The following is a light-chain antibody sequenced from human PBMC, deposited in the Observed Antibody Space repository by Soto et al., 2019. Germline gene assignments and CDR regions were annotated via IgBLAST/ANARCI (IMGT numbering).Light chain of an antibody. V-gene: IGLV1-40*01. CDR1: NSNIGAGYD. J-gene: IGLJ2*01. CDR3: QSYDSSLSGYVV. Sequence: QSVLTQPPSVSGAPGQRVIISCTGSNSNIGAGYDVHWYQQLPGTAPKLLIYGNNTRPSGVPDRFSGSKSGTSASLAITGLQAEDEADYYCQSYDSSLSGYVVFGGGTKLTVL. CDR2: GNN.